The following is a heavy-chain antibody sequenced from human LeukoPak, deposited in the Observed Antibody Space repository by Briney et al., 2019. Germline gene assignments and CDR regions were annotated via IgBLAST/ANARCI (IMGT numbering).Heavy chain of an antibody. J-gene: IGHJ3*02. Sequence: ASVKVSCKSSGGTFSSCAISGARQPPGQGLEWMGGIIPIFGTANYAQKFQGRVTITTDECTSTADMELSSLRSEDTAVYYCAATLITTVHAFDMWDQGTMVTVSS. CDR3: AATLITTVHAFDM. CDR2: IIPIFGTA. CDR1: GGTFSSCA. D-gene: IGHD3-10*01. V-gene: IGHV1-69*05.